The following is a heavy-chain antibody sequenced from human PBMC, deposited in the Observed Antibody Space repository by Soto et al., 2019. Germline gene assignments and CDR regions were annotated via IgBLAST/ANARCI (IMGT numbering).Heavy chain of an antibody. CDR2: IVVGSGNT. V-gene: IGHV1-58*01. J-gene: IGHJ5*02. CDR1: GFTFTSSA. Sequence: ASVKVSCKASGFTFTSSAVQWVRQARGQRLEWIGWIVVGSGNTNYAQKFQERVTITRDMSTSTAYMELSSLRSEDTAVYYCAAGLGITMVRGVRSYNWFDPWGQGTLVTVSS. D-gene: IGHD3-10*01. CDR3: AAGLGITMVRGVRSYNWFDP.